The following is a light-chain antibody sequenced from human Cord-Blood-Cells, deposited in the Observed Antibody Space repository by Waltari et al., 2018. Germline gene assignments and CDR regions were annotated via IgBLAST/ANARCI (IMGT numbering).Light chain of an antibody. CDR3: QQSYSTPYT. CDR1: QSISSY. Sequence: DIQMTQSPSSLSASVGDRVTITCRASQSISSYLNWYQQKPGKAPKLLIYAASSLQTGVPSSFSGIGSGTDFTHTISSMQTEDFATYYCQQSYSTPYTLGQGTKLAIK. J-gene: IGKJ2*01. CDR2: AAS. V-gene: IGKV1-39*01.